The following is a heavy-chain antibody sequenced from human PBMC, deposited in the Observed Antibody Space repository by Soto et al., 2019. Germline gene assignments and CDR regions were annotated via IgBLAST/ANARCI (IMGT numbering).Heavy chain of an antibody. CDR1: GFTLSNYA. CDR2: ISSSGSST. Sequence: TGGSLRLSCAASGFTLSNYAMSWVRQAPGKGLEWVSSISSSGSSTYYADSVKGRFTISRDNSKNTLYLQMNSLRAEDTAVYYCAKGLYGWFDPWGQGTLVTVSS. D-gene: IGHD2-8*01. V-gene: IGHV3-23*01. J-gene: IGHJ5*02. CDR3: AKGLYGWFDP.